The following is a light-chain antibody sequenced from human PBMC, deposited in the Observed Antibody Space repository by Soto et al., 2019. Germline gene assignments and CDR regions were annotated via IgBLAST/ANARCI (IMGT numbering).Light chain of an antibody. J-gene: IGKJ5*01. CDR1: QSVSNY. Sequence: EILLTQSPSTLSLSPGERATLSCRASQSVSNYLAWYQQKPGQAPRLLIYGASSRATGIPDRFSGSGSGTDFTLSISRLEVEDFEVYHCQQYGNEPITFGQGTRLEIK. CDR2: GAS. V-gene: IGKV3-20*01. CDR3: QQYGNEPIT.